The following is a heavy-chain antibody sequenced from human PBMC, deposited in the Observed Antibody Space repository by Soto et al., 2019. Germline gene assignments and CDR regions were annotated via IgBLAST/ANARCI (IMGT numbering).Heavy chain of an antibody. Sequence: ASVKVSCKASGYTFTSYAMHWVRQAPGQRLEWMGWINAGNGNTKYSQKFQGRVTITRDTSASTVYMELSSLRSEDTAVYYCARHYSSSWGWFDPWGQGTLVTVS. CDR3: ARHYSSSWGWFDP. V-gene: IGHV1-3*01. CDR1: GYTFTSYA. J-gene: IGHJ5*02. D-gene: IGHD6-13*01. CDR2: INAGNGNT.